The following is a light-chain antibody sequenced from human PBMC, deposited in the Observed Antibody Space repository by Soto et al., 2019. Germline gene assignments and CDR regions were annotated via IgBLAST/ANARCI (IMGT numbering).Light chain of an antibody. V-gene: IGKV1-5*03. CDR2: KAS. J-gene: IGKJ1*01. Sequence: DIQSTQSPSNLSGSVGDSLPITCTASQTISCWVAWYQQKPGKAPKLLIYKASTLKSGVPSRFSGSGSGTEFTLTISRLQPDDFATDYCQHYNSYSEAVGQGTKVEI. CDR1: QTISCW. CDR3: QHYNSYSEA.